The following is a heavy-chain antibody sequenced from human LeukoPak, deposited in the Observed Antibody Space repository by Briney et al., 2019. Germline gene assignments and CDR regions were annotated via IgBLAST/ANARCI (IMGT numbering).Heavy chain of an antibody. V-gene: IGHV3-23*01. D-gene: IGHD5/OR15-5a*01. CDR2: ISGSGGTT. CDR1: GFTFSSYA. Sequence: PGGSLRLSCAASGFTFSSYAMSWVRQAPGKGLEWVSAISGSGGTTYYTDSVKGRFTISKDYSKNTLYLQMNSLRAEDTAVYYCPKGAAGWSTGNFYYWAREPWSPSPQ. J-gene: IGHJ4*02. CDR3: PKGAAGWSTGNFYY.